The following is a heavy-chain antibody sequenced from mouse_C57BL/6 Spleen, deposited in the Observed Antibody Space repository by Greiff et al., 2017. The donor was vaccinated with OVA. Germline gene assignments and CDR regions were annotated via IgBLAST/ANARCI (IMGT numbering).Heavy chain of an antibody. V-gene: IGHV5-17*01. CDR2: ISSGSSTI. CDR3: AAVVALYYYAMDY. Sequence: EVKLVESGGGLVKPGGSLKLSCAASGFTFSDYGMHWVRQAPGKGLEWVAYISSGSSTIYYADTVKGRFTISRDNAKNTLFLQMTSLRSENTAMYYCAAVVALYYYAMDYWGQGTSVTVSS. J-gene: IGHJ4*01. D-gene: IGHD1-1*01. CDR1: GFTFSDYG.